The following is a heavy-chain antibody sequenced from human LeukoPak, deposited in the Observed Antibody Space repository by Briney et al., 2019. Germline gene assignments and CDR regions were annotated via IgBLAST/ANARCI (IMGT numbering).Heavy chain of an antibody. CDR3: VKDRSVILVLDAFDT. D-gene: IGHD4/OR15-4a*01. Sequence: GQSLRLSCAASGFTFRSYDMHWVRQVPGKGLEWVAVISYDGNVKHYADSVKGRFTISRDNSKNTLYLQMNSLRVEDTAVFYCVKDRSVILVLDAFDTWGQGTGVTVS. CDR1: GFTFRSYD. CDR2: ISYDGNVK. J-gene: IGHJ3*02. V-gene: IGHV3-30*18.